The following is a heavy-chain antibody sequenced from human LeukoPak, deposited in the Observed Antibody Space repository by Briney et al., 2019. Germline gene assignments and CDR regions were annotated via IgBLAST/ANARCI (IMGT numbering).Heavy chain of an antibody. CDR3: ARLTMTTVTGYYYYMDV. J-gene: IGHJ6*03. D-gene: IGHD4-11*01. Sequence: PSETLSLTCTVSGGSISSYYWTWIRQPPGTGLEWIGYFYYSGSTNYSPSLKSRVTISLDTSPNQFSLKLSSVTAADTAVYYCARLTMTTVTGYYYYMDVWGKGTTVTVSS. CDR2: FYYSGST. V-gene: IGHV4-59*01. CDR1: GGSISSYY.